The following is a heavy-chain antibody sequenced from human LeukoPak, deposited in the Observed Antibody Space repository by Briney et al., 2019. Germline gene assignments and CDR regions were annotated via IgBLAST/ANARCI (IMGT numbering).Heavy chain of an antibody. D-gene: IGHD2-21*01. V-gene: IGHV4-59*01. CDR3: ARYSPSMGVFDY. Sequence: SETLSLTCTVSGGSISSYYWSWIRQPPGKGLEWIGYIYYSGSTNYNPSLKSRVTISVDTSKNQFSLKLSSVSAADTAVYYCARYSPSMGVFDYWGQGTLVTVSS. CDR1: GGSISSYY. CDR2: IYYSGST. J-gene: IGHJ4*02.